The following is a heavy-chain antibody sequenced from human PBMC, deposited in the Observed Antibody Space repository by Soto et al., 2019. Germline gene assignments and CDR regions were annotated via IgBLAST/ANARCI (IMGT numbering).Heavy chain of an antibody. CDR3: ARSGYSSGWYHWYLDF. Sequence: VASVKVSCKASGYTFINYGIHWVRQAPGQRLEWMGWINSGSGNTKYSQKLQGRVTINRDTSASTAYMELSSLRSEDTAVYYCARSGYSSGWYHWYLDFWGRGTLVTVSS. CDR2: INSGSGNT. J-gene: IGHJ2*01. D-gene: IGHD6-19*01. V-gene: IGHV1-3*01. CDR1: GYTFINYG.